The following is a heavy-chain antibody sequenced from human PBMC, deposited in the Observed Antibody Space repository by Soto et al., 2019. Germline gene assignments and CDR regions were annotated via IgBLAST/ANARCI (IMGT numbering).Heavy chain of an antibody. D-gene: IGHD2-15*01. CDR3: ARDLNSAGDYYYGMDF. CDR1: GGSISSSNW. V-gene: IGHV4-4*02. Sequence: PSETLSVTCAVSGGSISSSNWWSLVRQPPGKGLEWIGEIYHSGSTNYNPSLKSRVTISVDKSKNQFSLKLSSVTAADTAVYYCARDLNSAGDYYYGMDFWGQGTTVTVSS. J-gene: IGHJ6*02. CDR2: IYHSGST.